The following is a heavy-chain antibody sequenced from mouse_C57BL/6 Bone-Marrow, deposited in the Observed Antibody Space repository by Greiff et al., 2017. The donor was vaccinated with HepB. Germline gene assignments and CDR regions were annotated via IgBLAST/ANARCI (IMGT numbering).Heavy chain of an antibody. CDR1: GYTFTSYW. Sequence: VQLQQPGAELVKPGASVKLSCKASGYTFTSYWMHWVKQRPGQGLEWIGMIHPNSGSTNYNEKFKIKATLTVDKSSSTAYMQLSSLTSEDSAVYYCARYGSYEVDYWGQGTTLTVSS. V-gene: IGHV1-64*01. CDR2: IHPNSGST. CDR3: ARYGSYEVDY. J-gene: IGHJ2*01. D-gene: IGHD1-1*02.